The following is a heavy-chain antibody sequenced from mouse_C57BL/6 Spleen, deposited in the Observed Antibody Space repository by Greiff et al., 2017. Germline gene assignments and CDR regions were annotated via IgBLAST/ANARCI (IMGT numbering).Heavy chain of an antibody. CDR1: GYTFTGYW. V-gene: IGHV1-9*01. CDR3: ARGEDLWRFAY. D-gene: IGHD1-1*02. CDR2: ILPGSGST. Sequence: QVQLQQSGAELMKPGASVKLSCMATGYTFTGYWIEWVKQRPGHGLEWIGEILPGSGSTNYNEKFKGKATFTADTSSNTAYMQLSSLTTEDSAIYYCARGEDLWRFAYWGQGTLVTVSA. J-gene: IGHJ3*01.